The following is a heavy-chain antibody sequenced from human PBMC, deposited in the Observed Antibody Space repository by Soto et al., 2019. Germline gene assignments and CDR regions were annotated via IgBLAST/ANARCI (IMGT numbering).Heavy chain of an antibody. J-gene: IGHJ4*02. D-gene: IGHD3-22*01. Sequence: LRLSCAASGFTFSNAWMSWVRQAPGKGLEWVGRIKSKTDGGTTDYAAPVKGRFTISRDDSKNTLYLQMNSLKTEDTAVYYCTTAGDYYDSSGSSPGGYWGQGTLVTVSS. CDR1: GFTFSNAW. CDR3: TTAGDYYDSSGSSPGGY. V-gene: IGHV3-15*01. CDR2: IKSKTDGGTT.